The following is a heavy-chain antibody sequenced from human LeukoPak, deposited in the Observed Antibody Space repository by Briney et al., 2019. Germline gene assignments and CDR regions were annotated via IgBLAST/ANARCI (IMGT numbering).Heavy chain of an antibody. CDR2: ISGGGGST. V-gene: IGHV3-23*01. D-gene: IGHD6-6*01. CDR3: AKIPSSSSGDDY. Sequence: PRGSLRLSCAASGFTFSNYAMSWVRQAPGEGREWVSGISGGGGSTYYADSVKGRFTISRDNSKNTLYLQISTLRPEDTAVYYCAKIPSSSSGDDYWGQGTLVTVSS. CDR1: GFTFSNYA. J-gene: IGHJ4*02.